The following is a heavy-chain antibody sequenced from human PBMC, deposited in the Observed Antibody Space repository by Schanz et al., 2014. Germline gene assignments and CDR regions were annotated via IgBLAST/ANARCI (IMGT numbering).Heavy chain of an antibody. V-gene: IGHV1-3*01. D-gene: IGHD4-17*01. CDR2: ISVYNHNK. CDR1: AYTFTRYS. CDR3: ARDRPFRGGDDLDYGDS. J-gene: IGHJ4*02. Sequence: AWKNSSKASAYTFTRYSMHWVRQAPGQRLEWMGWISVYNHNKEYDQKFQGRVTMTTDTSTSTAYMALKDRRADDKDVYYCARDRPFRGGDDLDYGDSWRKGTLVTVAS.